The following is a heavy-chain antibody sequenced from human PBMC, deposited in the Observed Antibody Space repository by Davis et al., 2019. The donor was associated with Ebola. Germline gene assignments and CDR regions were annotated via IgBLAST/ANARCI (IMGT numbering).Heavy chain of an antibody. CDR3: ARDSHSDIAYYFDY. V-gene: IGHV3-33*08. D-gene: IGHD2-21*01. CDR1: GFTFSSYG. J-gene: IGHJ4*02. Sequence: PGGSLRLSCAASGFTFSSYGMHWVRQAPGKGLEWVAVIWYDGSNKYYADSVKGRFTISRDNSKNTLYLQMNSLRAEDTAVYYCARDSHSDIAYYFDYWGQGTLVTVSS. CDR2: IWYDGSNK.